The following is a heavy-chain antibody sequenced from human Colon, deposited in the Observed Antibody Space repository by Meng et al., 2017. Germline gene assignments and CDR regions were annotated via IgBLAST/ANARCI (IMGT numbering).Heavy chain of an antibody. Sequence: VEALETLSLNSKGSGVTISAFYWKLKPPAVGEGLEWMGSLRGSGSTNFNPSLKSRVTMSVDTSKTPFSLKLYSVTAADTAVYFCSRAHVPFDYCLSRPGLDPWGQGTLVTVSS. D-gene: IGHD3-9*01. J-gene: IGHJ5*02. CDR2: LRGSGST. V-gene: IGHV4-4*07. CDR3: SRAHVPFDYCLSRPGLDP. CDR1: GVTISAFY.